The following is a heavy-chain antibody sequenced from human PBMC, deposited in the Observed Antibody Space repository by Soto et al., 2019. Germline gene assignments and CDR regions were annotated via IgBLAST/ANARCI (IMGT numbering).Heavy chain of an antibody. CDR2: INHSGST. Sequence: SETLSLTCAVYGGSFSGYYWSWIRQPPGTGLEWIGEINHSGSTNYNPSLKSRVTISVDTSKNQFSLKLSSVTAADTAVYYCARERITMVRGVTYYYYGMDVWGQGTTVTVSS. J-gene: IGHJ6*02. CDR1: GGSFSGYY. D-gene: IGHD3-10*01. CDR3: ARERITMVRGVTYYYYGMDV. V-gene: IGHV4-34*01.